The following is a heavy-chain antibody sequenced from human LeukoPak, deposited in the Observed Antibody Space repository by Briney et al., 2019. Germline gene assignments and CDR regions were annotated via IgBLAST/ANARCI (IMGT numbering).Heavy chain of an antibody. Sequence: GGSLRLSCAASGFTFSNHNMDWVRQAPGKGLEWVANIKLDGSEKYYVDSVKGRFTISRDNAKKSLYLQMNSLRDEDTAVYYCARDFFAFGGVIALLDYWGQGTLVTVSS. J-gene: IGHJ4*02. CDR3: ARDFFAFGGVIALLDY. CDR2: IKLDGSEK. CDR1: GFTFSNHN. D-gene: IGHD3-16*02. V-gene: IGHV3-7*01.